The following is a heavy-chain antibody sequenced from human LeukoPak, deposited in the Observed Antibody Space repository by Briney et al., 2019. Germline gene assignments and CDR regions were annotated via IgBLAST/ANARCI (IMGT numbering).Heavy chain of an antibody. J-gene: IGHJ5*02. V-gene: IGHV1-46*01. CDR3: ARDAYCGGDCSGWFDP. CDR2: INPSGGST. Sequence: ASVKVSCKASGYTFTSYYMHWVRQAPGQGLEWMGIINPSGGSTSYAQKFQGRDTMTRDTSTSRVYMELSSLRSEDTAVYYCARDAYCGGDCSGWFDPWGQGTLVTVSS. D-gene: IGHD2-21*02. CDR1: GYTFTSYY.